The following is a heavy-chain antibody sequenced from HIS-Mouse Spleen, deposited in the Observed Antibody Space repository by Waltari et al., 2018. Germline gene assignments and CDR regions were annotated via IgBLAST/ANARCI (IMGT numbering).Heavy chain of an antibody. Sequence: QLQLQESGPGLVKPSETLSLTCTVSGGSISSSSYYVGWIRQPPGKGLEWIGGIYYSGSTYYNPSLKSRVTISVDTSKNQFSLKLSSVTAADTAVYYCARHNLNYWYFDLWGRGTLVTVSS. CDR2: IYYSGST. CDR1: GGSISSSSYY. J-gene: IGHJ2*01. V-gene: IGHV4-39*01. CDR3: ARHNLNYWYFDL.